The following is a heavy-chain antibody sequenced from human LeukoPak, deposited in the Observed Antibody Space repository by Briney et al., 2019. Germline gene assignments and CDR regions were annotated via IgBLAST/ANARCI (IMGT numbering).Heavy chain of an antibody. CDR3: ARDLRDTVGPFDY. Sequence: GGSLRLSCAASGYTFDDYGMSWVHQAPGKGLEWVSGINWNGGSTGYADSVQGRFTISRDNAKNSLYLQMNSLRTEDTALYYCARDLRDTVGPFDYWGQGTLVTVSS. CDR2: INWNGGST. D-gene: IGHD4-23*01. CDR1: GYTFDDYG. V-gene: IGHV3-20*04. J-gene: IGHJ4*02.